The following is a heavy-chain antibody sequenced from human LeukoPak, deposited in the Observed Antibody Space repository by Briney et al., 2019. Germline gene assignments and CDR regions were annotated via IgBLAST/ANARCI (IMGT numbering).Heavy chain of an antibody. V-gene: IGHV1-18*01. CDR3: ARISSWYGYNWFDP. Sequence: ASLKLSCTASGYTFTSYGISWVRQAPGQGLEWMGWISAYNGNTNYAQKLQGRVTMTTDTSTSTAYMELRSLRSDDTAVYYCARISSWYGYNWFDPWGQGTLVTVSS. CDR2: ISAYNGNT. CDR1: GYTFTSYG. J-gene: IGHJ5*02. D-gene: IGHD6-13*01.